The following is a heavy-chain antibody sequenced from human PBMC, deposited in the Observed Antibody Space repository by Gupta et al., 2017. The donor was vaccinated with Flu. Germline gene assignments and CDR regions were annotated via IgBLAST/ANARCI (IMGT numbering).Heavy chain of an antibody. Sequence: SSYALTWVRQGPGKGLEWVATIRGSGSGSFYADSVKGRFTISRDNSRNTLYLQLNSLEIEDTALYYCAKGVTVAATGLIDRWGQGTLVTVSS. V-gene: IGHV3-23*01. J-gene: IGHJ5*02. CDR3: AKGVTVAATGLIDR. D-gene: IGHD6-13*01. CDR1: SSYA. CDR2: IRGSGSGS.